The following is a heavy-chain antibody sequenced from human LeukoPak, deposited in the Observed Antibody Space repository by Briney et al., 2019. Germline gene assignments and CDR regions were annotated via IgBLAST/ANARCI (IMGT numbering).Heavy chain of an antibody. D-gene: IGHD2-8*01. Sequence: PGGSLRLSCAASGFTFSSYWMNWARQAPGKGLEWVASINHNGNVNYYVDSVKGRFTISRDNAKNSLYLQMNSLRAEDTAVYYCARGTTKWYYFDYWGQGTLVTVSS. CDR2: INHNGNVN. V-gene: IGHV3-7*01. CDR3: ARGTTKWYYFDY. CDR1: GFTFSSYW. J-gene: IGHJ4*02.